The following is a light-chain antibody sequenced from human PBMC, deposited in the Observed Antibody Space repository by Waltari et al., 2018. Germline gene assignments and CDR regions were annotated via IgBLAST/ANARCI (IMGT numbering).Light chain of an antibody. CDR1: QSVLYSSNNKNY. J-gene: IGKJ2*01. CDR3: QQYYSTPT. CDR2: WAS. V-gene: IGKV4-1*01. Sequence: DIVMTQSPDYLAVSLGERATINCKSSQSVLYSSNNKNYLAWYQQKPGQPPKLLIYWASTRESGVPDRFSGSGSETDFTLTVSSLQAEDVAVYYCQQYYSTPTFGQGTKLEIK.